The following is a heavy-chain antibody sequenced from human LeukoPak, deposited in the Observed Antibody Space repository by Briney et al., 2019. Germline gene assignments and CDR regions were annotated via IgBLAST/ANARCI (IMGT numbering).Heavy chain of an antibody. Sequence: SETLSLTCTVSGGSISSSSYYWGWIRQPPGKGLEWIGSIYYSGSTYYNPSLKSRVTISVDTSKNQFSLKLSSVTAADTAVYYCARHLTSSSWSYYYYYYMDVWGKGTTVTVSS. CDR2: IYYSGST. CDR1: GGSISSSSYY. V-gene: IGHV4-39*01. CDR3: ARHLTSSSWSYYYYYYMDV. D-gene: IGHD6-13*01. J-gene: IGHJ6*03.